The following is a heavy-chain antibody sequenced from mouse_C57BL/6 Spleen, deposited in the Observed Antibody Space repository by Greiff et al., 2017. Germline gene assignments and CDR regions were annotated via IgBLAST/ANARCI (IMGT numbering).Heavy chain of an antibody. J-gene: IGHJ1*03. Sequence: VQLQQSGAELVMPGASVKLSCKASGYTFTSYWMHWVKQRPGQGLEWIGEIDPSDSYTNYNQKFKGKSTLTVDKSSSTAYMQLSSLTSEDSAVYYCARGIGYFDVWGTGTTVTVSS. V-gene: IGHV1-69*01. CDR3: ARGIGYFDV. CDR2: IDPSDSYT. CDR1: GYTFTSYW.